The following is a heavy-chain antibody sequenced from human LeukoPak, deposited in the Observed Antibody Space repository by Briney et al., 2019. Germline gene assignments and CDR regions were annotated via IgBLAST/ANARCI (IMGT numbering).Heavy chain of an antibody. Sequence: ASVTVSCKASGYTFTSYAMNWVRQAPGQGLEWMGWINTNTGNPTYAQGFTGRFVFSLDTSVSTAYLQISSLKAEDTAVYYYARDYYGSGIDAFDIWGQGTMVTVSS. CDR1: GYTFTSYA. V-gene: IGHV7-4-1*02. J-gene: IGHJ3*02. CDR3: ARDYYGSGIDAFDI. D-gene: IGHD3-10*01. CDR2: INTNTGNP.